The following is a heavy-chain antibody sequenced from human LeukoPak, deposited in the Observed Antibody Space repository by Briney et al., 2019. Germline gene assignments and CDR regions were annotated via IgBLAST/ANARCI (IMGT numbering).Heavy chain of an antibody. CDR1: GGSIGSYY. CDR3: ARDGVAGGFDY. J-gene: IGHJ4*02. CDR2: IHYSGST. D-gene: IGHD6-19*01. Sequence: PSETLSLTCTVPGGSIGSYYWNWIRQAPGKGLEWIGYIHYSGSTNHNSSLRSRVTLSVDTSRNQYSLKLSSVTAADTAVYYCARDGVAGGFDYWGQGTLVTVSS. V-gene: IGHV4-59*01.